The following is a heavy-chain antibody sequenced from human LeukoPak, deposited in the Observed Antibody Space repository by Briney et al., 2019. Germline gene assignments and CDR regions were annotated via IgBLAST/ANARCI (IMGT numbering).Heavy chain of an antibody. Sequence: GRSLRLSCAASGFTFSSYAMHWVRQAPGKGLEWVAVISYDGSNKYYADSVKGRFTISRDNSKNTPYLQMNSLRAEDTAVYYCARDPYSGSYGNYYYYFMDVWGKGTTVTISS. CDR3: ARDPYSGSYGNYYYYFMDV. CDR2: ISYDGSNK. J-gene: IGHJ6*03. V-gene: IGHV3-30*04. CDR1: GFTFSSYA. D-gene: IGHD1-26*01.